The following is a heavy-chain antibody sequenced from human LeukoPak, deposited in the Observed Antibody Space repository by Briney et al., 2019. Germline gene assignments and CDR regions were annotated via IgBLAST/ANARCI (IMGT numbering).Heavy chain of an antibody. J-gene: IGHJ4*02. Sequence: GGSLRLSCAASGFTFSTYTMYWVRHPPGKRLEWVSIIGSSGGGIHYADSVKGRFTISRDNSKNALYLQMNSLRVEDTAVYYCAIDPNWGTHSWGQGVLATVSS. D-gene: IGHD7-27*01. CDR3: AIDPNWGTHS. V-gene: IGHV3-23*01. CDR2: IGSSGGGI. CDR1: GFTFSTYT.